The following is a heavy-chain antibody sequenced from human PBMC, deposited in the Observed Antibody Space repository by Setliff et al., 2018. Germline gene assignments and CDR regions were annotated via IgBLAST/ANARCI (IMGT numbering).Heavy chain of an antibody. J-gene: IGHJ4*02. CDR1: GYTFSGYY. D-gene: IGHD6-13*01. CDR2: IIPIFGTA. Sequence: RASVKVSCKASGYTFSGYYMHWVRQAPGQGLEWMGGIIPIFGTANYAQKFQGRVTITADESTSTAYMELSSLRSEDTAVYYCARVQQLGTFDYWGQGTLVTVSS. V-gene: IGHV1-69*13. CDR3: ARVQQLGTFDY.